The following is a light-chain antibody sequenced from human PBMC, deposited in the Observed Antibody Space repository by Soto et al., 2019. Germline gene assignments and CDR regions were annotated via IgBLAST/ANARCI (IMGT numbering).Light chain of an antibody. CDR3: QQYGSSPLIS. CDR2: GAS. V-gene: IGKV3-20*01. CDR1: QTVSITY. J-gene: IGKJ5*01. Sequence: VLTQSPGTLSLSPGESATLSCRASQTVSITYLTWYQQKPGQAPKLLIFGASKRATGIPDRFSGSGSGRDFTLTISGLEPEDFAVYYCQQYGSSPLISFGQGTRLEIK.